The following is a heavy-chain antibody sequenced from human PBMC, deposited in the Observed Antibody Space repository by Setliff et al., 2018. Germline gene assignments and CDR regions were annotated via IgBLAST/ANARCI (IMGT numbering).Heavy chain of an antibody. J-gene: IGHJ6*02. CDR2: IRTDGSNK. CDR1: GFTFSSYG. Sequence: QSGGSLRLSCAASGFTFSSYGMYWVRQAPGKGLEWVAFIRTDGSNKYYADSVKGRFTISRDNSKKTLYLQMNSLRAEETAVYYCAKDYYDILSAAGMDVWGQGTTVTVSS. D-gene: IGHD3-9*01. V-gene: IGHV3-30*02. CDR3: AKDYYDILSAAGMDV.